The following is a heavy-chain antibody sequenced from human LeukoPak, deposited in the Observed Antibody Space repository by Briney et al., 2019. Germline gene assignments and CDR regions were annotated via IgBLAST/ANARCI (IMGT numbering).Heavy chain of an antibody. CDR1: GYTFTSYY. V-gene: IGHV1-46*01. CDR2: INPSGGST. CDR3: ASRYSGRHYVGDAFDI. J-gene: IGHJ3*02. D-gene: IGHD1-26*01. Sequence: ASVKVSCKASGYTFTSYYMHWVRQAPGQGLEWMGIINPSGGSTSYAQKFQGRVTMTRDTSTSTVYMELSSLRSEDTAVYYCASRYSGRHYVGDAFDIWGQGTMVTVSS.